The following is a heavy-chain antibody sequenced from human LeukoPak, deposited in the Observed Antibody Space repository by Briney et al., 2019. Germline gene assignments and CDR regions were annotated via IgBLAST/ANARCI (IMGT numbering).Heavy chain of an antibody. CDR1: GFTFSSYG. CDR2: ISYDGSNK. D-gene: IGHD2-15*01. Sequence: PGGSLRLSCAAPGFTFSSYGMHWVRQAPGKGLEWVAVISYDGSNKYYADSVKGRFTICRDNSKNTLYLQMNSLRAEDTAVYYCAKDGQDIVVVVAATYFDYWGQGTLVTVSS. V-gene: IGHV3-30*18. CDR3: AKDGQDIVVVVAATYFDY. J-gene: IGHJ4*02.